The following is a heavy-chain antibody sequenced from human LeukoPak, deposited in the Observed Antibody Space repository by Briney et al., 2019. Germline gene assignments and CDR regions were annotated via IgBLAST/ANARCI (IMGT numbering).Heavy chain of an antibody. CDR1: GFTFSSYA. Sequence: GSLRLSCAASGFTFSSYAMSWVRQAPGKGLEWVSAISGSGGSTYYADSVKGRFTISRDNSKNTLYLQMNSLRAEDTAVYYCAKAARTMVRGVDTNYFDYWGQGTLVTVSS. CDR2: ISGSGGST. V-gene: IGHV3-23*01. D-gene: IGHD3-10*01. J-gene: IGHJ4*02. CDR3: AKAARTMVRGVDTNYFDY.